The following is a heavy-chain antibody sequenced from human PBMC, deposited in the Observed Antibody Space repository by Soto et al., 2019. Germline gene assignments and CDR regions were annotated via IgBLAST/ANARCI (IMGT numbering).Heavy chain of an antibody. V-gene: IGHV4-4*02. CDR1: GGSFTSNNW. D-gene: IGHD1-7*01. J-gene: IGHJ4*02. CDR2: IYRTGST. CDR3: ASQDPGTSVDY. Sequence: SETLSLTCAVSGGSFTSNNWWTWVRQPPGQGLEWIGEIYRTGSTNYNPSLKSRVTISLDKSENQFSLKVTSLTAADTAVYYCASQDPGTSVDYWGQGTLVTVSS.